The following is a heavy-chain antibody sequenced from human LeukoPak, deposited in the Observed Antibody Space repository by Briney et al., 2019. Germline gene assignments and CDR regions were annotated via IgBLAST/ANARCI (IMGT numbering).Heavy chain of an antibody. V-gene: IGHV3-53*01. CDR1: GGSISTYY. J-gene: IGHJ4*02. CDR2: IYSGGST. Sequence: ETLSLTCSVSGGSISTYYWSWVRQAPGKGLEWVSLIYSGGSTYYADSVKGRFTISRDNSKNTLYLQMNSLRAEDTAVYYCASYSSLDYWGQGTLVTVSS. D-gene: IGHD6-13*01. CDR3: ASYSSLDY.